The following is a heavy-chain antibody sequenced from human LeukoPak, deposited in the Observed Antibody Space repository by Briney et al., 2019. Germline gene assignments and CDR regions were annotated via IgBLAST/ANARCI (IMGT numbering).Heavy chain of an antibody. J-gene: IGHJ4*02. V-gene: IGHV4-38-2*02. D-gene: IGHD3-9*01. Sequence: SETLSLTCTVSGYSISSGYYWGWIRQPPGKGLEWIGSIYHSGSTYYNPSLKSRVTISVDTSKNQFSLKLSSVTAADTAVYYCARKDGDWWGQGILVTVSS. CDR1: GYSISSGYY. CDR2: IYHSGST. CDR3: ARKDGDW.